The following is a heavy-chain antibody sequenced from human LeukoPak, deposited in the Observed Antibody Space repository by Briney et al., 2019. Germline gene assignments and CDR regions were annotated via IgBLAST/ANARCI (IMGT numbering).Heavy chain of an antibody. CDR1: GFTFSSYV. D-gene: IGHD6-19*01. CDR3: ARDRIAVAGKRLDY. J-gene: IGHJ4*02. CDR2: ISYDGSNK. Sequence: GGALRLSCAASGFTFSSYVMHWVRQAPGKGLEWVAVISYDGSNKYYADSVKGRFTISRDNSKNTLYLQMNSLRAEDTAVYYCARDRIAVAGKRLDYWGQGTLVTVSS. V-gene: IGHV3-30*04.